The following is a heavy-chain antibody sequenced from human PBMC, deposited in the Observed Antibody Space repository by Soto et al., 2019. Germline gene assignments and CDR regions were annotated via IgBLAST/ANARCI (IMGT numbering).Heavy chain of an antibody. V-gene: IGHV3-23*01. CDR1: GFTFSSYA. CDR3: ANYCSGGSCYSYYYYYGMDV. Sequence: EVQPLESGGGLVQPGGSLRLSCAASGFTFSSYAMSWVRQAPGKGLEWVSAISASGGSTYYADSVKGRFTISRDNSKNTLYLQMNSLRAEDTAVYYCANYCSGGSCYSYYYYYGMDVWGQGTTVTVSS. J-gene: IGHJ6*02. D-gene: IGHD2-15*01. CDR2: ISASGGST.